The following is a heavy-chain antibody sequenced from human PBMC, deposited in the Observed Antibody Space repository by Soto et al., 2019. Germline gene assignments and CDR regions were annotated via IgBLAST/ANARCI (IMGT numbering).Heavy chain of an antibody. CDR1: GFTFDDYA. V-gene: IGHV3-7*01. J-gene: IGHJ4*02. Sequence: PGGSLRLSCAASGFTFDDYAMHWVRQAPGKGLEWVANIHGDGGKIYYVDSVKGRFTISRDNAKRSLYLQMKSLRAEDTAVYYCARDFYGGYTYGPGDYWGQGALVTVSS. CDR3: ARDFYGGYTYGPGDY. D-gene: IGHD5-18*01. CDR2: IHGDGGKI.